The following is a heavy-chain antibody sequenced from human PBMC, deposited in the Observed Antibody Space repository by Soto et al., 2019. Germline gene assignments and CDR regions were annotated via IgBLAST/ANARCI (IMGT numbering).Heavy chain of an antibody. J-gene: IGHJ4*02. Sequence: GASVKVSCKASGYTFTSYGISWVRQAPGQGLEWMGWISAYNGNTNYAQKLQGRVTMTTDTSTSTAYMELRSLRSDDTAVYYCARSYPSVARYDSAYWGQGTLVTVSS. V-gene: IGHV1-18*01. D-gene: IGHD5-12*01. CDR2: ISAYNGNT. CDR1: GYTFTSYG. CDR3: ARSYPSVARYDSAY.